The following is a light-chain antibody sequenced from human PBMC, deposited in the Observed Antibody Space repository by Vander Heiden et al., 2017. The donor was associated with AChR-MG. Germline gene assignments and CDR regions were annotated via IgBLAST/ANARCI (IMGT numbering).Light chain of an antibody. CDR2: KAS. Sequence: DIQMTQSPSTLSAPVGDRVTITCRASQTISSWLAWYQQKPGKAPKLLIYKASSLESGVPSRFSGSASGTEFTLTISSLQPDDFATYYCHQYNVYPYTFGQGTKLEIK. CDR1: QTISSW. J-gene: IGKJ2*01. V-gene: IGKV1-5*03. CDR3: HQYNVYPYT.